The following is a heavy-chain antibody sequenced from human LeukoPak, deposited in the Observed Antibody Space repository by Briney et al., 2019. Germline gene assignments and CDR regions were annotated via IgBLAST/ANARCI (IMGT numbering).Heavy chain of an antibody. CDR1: GFTFSSYA. D-gene: IGHD3-22*01. V-gene: IGHV3-23*01. CDR3: AKGGPITMIVVVISYYYMDV. J-gene: IGHJ6*03. CDR2: ISGSGGST. Sequence: GGSLRLSCAASGFTFSSYAMGWVRQAPGKGLEWVSAISGSGGSTYYADSVKGRFTISRDNSKNTLYLQMNSLRAEDTAVYYCAKGGPITMIVVVISYYYMDVWGKGTTVTVSS.